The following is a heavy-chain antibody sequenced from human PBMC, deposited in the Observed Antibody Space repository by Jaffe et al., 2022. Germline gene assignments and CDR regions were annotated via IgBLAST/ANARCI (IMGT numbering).Heavy chain of an antibody. V-gene: IGHV4-38-2*01. CDR3: ARRVTYAKLGNAFDI. CDR1: GYSISSGYY. D-gene: IGHD2-8*01. J-gene: IGHJ3*02. CDR2: IYHSGST. Sequence: QVQLQESGPGLVKPSETLSLTCAVSGYSISSGYYWGWIRQPPGKGLEWIGSIYHSGSTYYNPSLKSRVTISVDTSKNQFSLKLSSVTAADTAVYYCARRVTYAKLGNAFDIWGQGTMVTVSS.